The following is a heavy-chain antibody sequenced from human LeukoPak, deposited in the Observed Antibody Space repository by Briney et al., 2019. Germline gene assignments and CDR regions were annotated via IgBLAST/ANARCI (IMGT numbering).Heavy chain of an antibody. V-gene: IGHV4-30-2*01. CDR2: IYHSGST. Sequence: SETLSLTCTVSGGSISSGGYYWSWIRQPPGEGLEWIGYIYHSGSTYYNPSLKSRVTISVDRSKNQFSLKPSSVTAAGTAVYYCARDGSSGFDYWGQGTLVTVSS. CDR3: ARDGSSGFDY. J-gene: IGHJ4*02. CDR1: GGSISSGGYY. D-gene: IGHD2-15*01.